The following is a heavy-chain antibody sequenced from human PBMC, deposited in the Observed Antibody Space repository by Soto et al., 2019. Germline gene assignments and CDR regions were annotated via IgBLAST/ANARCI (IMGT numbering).Heavy chain of an antibody. CDR3: AKDRMEAYDFWSGNYYYGMDV. D-gene: IGHD3-3*01. CDR2: IDSDGRAT. Sequence: GGSLRLSCAASGFTFSSYWMQWVRQAPGKGPVWVSRIDSDGRATSYADSVKGRFTISRDNAKNTLYLQMNSLRAEDTAVYYCAKDRMEAYDFWSGNYYYGMDVWGQGTTVTVSS. V-gene: IGHV3-74*01. CDR1: GFTFSSYW. J-gene: IGHJ6*02.